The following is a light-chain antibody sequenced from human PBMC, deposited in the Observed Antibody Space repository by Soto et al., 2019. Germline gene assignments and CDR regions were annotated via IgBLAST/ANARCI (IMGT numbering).Light chain of an antibody. CDR3: QQYGNSLRT. CDR2: GAS. V-gene: IGKV3-20*01. J-gene: IGKJ1*01. Sequence: DIVLTHSPGTLSLSPGDRATLSCRASQSVSSSYLAWYQQKPGQAPRLLIYGASSRATGIPDRFSGSGSGTDFTLTISRLEPEDFAMYYCQQYGNSLRTFGQGTKVEIK. CDR1: QSVSSSY.